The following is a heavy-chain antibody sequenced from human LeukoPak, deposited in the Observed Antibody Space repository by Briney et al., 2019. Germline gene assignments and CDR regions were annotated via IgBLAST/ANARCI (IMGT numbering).Heavy chain of an antibody. Sequence: GGSLRLSCAASGFTFSSYSMNWVRQAPGKGLEWVSYISSSSSTIYYADSVKGRFTISRDNAKNSLYLQMNSLRAEDTAVYYCAGGYSSSWYEAGGPFDYWGQGTLVTVSS. V-gene: IGHV3-48*04. D-gene: IGHD6-13*01. CDR1: GFTFSSYS. CDR3: AGGYSSSWYEAGGPFDY. J-gene: IGHJ4*02. CDR2: ISSSSSTI.